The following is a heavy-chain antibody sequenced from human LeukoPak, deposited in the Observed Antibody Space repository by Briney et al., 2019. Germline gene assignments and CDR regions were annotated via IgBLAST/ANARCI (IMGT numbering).Heavy chain of an antibody. J-gene: IGHJ4*02. V-gene: IGHV3-48*01. D-gene: IGHD2-2*01. Sequence: PGGSLRLSCAASGFSFSSYSMNWVRQAPGKGLELDSYISGCGNAIHYTDSVKGRFTISRDNAKNALYLQMNSLRAEATAVYFCARDYLYAFDYWGQGTLVTVSS. CDR2: ISGCGNAI. CDR1: GFSFSSYS. CDR3: ARDYLYAFDY.